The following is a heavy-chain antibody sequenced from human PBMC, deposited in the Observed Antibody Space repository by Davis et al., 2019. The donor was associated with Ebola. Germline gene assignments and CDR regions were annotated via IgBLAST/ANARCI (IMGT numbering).Heavy chain of an antibody. D-gene: IGHD2-2*01. CDR2: IYDSGRN. CDR3: ARGWGYCSSTSCYSLYYGMDV. CDR1: GDSIRSGDYY. J-gene: IGHJ6*02. Sequence: MLSETLSLTCTVSGDSIRSGDYYWSWIRQSPGKGLEWIGYIYDSGRNYYNPSLKSRVTISVDTSKNQFSLKLSSVTAADTAVYYCARGWGYCSSTSCYSLYYGMDVWGQGTTVTVSS. V-gene: IGHV4-30-4*01.